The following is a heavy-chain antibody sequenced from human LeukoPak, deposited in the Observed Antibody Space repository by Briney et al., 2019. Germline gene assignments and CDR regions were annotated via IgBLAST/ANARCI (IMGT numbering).Heavy chain of an antibody. J-gene: IGHJ3*02. D-gene: IGHD3-9*01. CDR3: ARARYVNSFYAFDI. CDR1: GGSISSGGYY. Sequence: PSETLSLTCTVSGGSISSGGYYWSWIRQHPGKSLEWIGYIYYSGSTYYNPSLKSRVAISVDTSKNQFSLKLSSVTAADTAVYYCARARYVNSFYAFDIWGQGTLVTVSS. CDR2: IYYSGST. V-gene: IGHV4-31*03.